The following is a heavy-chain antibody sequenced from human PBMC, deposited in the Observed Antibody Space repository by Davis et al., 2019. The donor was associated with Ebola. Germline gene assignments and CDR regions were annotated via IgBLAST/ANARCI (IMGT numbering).Heavy chain of an antibody. D-gene: IGHD6-19*01. Sequence: GGSLRLSCEASGFIFNSYSMNWVRQAPGKGLEWISYISGRSDTIYYADSVKGRFTISRDNAKNSLYLQMNSLRDEDTAVYYCTRDTTVAGTGFEYWGQGTLVTVSS. CDR2: ISGRSDTI. J-gene: IGHJ4*02. CDR3: TRDTTVAGTGFEY. CDR1: GFIFNSYS. V-gene: IGHV3-48*02.